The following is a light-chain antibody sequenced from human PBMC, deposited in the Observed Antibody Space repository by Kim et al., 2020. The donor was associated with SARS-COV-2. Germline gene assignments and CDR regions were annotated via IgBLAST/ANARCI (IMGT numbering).Light chain of an antibody. CDR3: QQYTNWMT. J-gene: IGKJ4*01. Sequence: SVSPGERANPSCRASQSVSTNLAWYQQRPGQAHRLLIYGASTRATGIPARFSGSGSGTDFTLTISSLQSEDFAVYYCQQYTNWMTFGGGTKVDI. CDR2: GAS. CDR1: QSVSTN. V-gene: IGKV3-15*01.